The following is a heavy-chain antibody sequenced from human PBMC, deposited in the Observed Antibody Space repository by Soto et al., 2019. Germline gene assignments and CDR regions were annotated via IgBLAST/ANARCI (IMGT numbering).Heavy chain of an antibody. Sequence: QVQLVQSGGGVVQPGRSLRLPCAASGFDFSKFGFQWVRQAPGKGLEWVAVIWADGTTKYYAESVKGRFTISRDNSRNTLYLQMSGLRAKDTAVYFCARERVYDDNYDSFDYWGQGALVTVSS. CDR1: GFDFSKFG. J-gene: IGHJ4*02. CDR3: ARERVYDDNYDSFDY. V-gene: IGHV3-33*01. CDR2: IWADGTTK. D-gene: IGHD3-22*01.